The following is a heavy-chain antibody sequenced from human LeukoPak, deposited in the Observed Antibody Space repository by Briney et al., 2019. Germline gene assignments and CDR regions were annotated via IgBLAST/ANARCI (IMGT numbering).Heavy chain of an antibody. Sequence: PGGSLRLSCAASGFTLSSYTMNWFRQAPGKGLKWVSSISSSSTYLDYADSLKGRFTISRDNAKNSLYLQMNSLRAEDTAVYYCARRSYCGGDCYGSDAFDIWGQGTMVTVSS. CDR1: GFTLSSYT. CDR3: ARRSYCGGDCYGSDAFDI. D-gene: IGHD2-21*02. V-gene: IGHV3-21*01. CDR2: ISSSSTYL. J-gene: IGHJ3*02.